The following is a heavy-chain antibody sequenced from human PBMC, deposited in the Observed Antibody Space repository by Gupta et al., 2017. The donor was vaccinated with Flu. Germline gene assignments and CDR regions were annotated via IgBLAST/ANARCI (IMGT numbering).Heavy chain of an antibody. Sequence: QVQLVQSGAEVKKPGASVKVSCKASGYTFTGYYMHWVRQAPGQGLEWMGWINPNSGGTNYAQRFQGKVTMTRDTSISTAYMELSRLRSDDTAVYYCARVVAAAGTAWFDPWGQGTLVTVSS. CDR1: GYTFTGYY. D-gene: IGHD6-13*01. J-gene: IGHJ5*02. CDR2: INPNSGGT. V-gene: IGHV1-2*02. CDR3: ARVVAAAGTAWFDP.